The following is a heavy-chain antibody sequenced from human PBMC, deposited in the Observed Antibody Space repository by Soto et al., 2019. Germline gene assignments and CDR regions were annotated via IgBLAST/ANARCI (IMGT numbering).Heavy chain of an antibody. Sequence: AGSLRLSCAACGCTFNNYCMGCVRQAQGKGLEWVANIKEDGSDKYYVDSVKGRFTVSRDNSKNTLFLQMNSLRAEDTAVYYCAKAHQYCTSSNCYAMGTYWGQGSLVTVSS. CDR3: AKAHQYCTSSNCYAMGTY. J-gene: IGHJ4*02. D-gene: IGHD2-2*01. CDR2: IKEDGSDK. CDR1: GCTFNNYC. V-gene: IGHV3-7*03.